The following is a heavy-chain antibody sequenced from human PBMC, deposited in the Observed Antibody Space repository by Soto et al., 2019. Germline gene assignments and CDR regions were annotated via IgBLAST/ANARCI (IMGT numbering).Heavy chain of an antibody. CDR1: GYTFTGDY. Sequence: GASVKVSFKASGYTFTGDYMHWVRQAPGQGLEWMGWINPNSGGTNYAQKFQGWVTMTRDTSISTAYMELSRLRSDDTAVYYCARGAVAGPIAYYYYGMDVWGQGTTVTVSS. J-gene: IGHJ6*02. CDR2: INPNSGGT. D-gene: IGHD6-19*01. CDR3: ARGAVAGPIAYYYYGMDV. V-gene: IGHV1-2*04.